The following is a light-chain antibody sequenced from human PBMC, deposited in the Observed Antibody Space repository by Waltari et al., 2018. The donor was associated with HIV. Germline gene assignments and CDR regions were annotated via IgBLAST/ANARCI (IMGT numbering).Light chain of an antibody. Sequence: DIQVTQSPSSVSASVGDRVTITCRASQGFSNWLAWYQHRPGKAPKLLIYDISTLESGVPSRFSGSGSGTDFTLTINNLQPEDLATYYCQQSNTFPLTFGGGTK. CDR1: QGFSNW. J-gene: IGKJ4*01. V-gene: IGKV1-12*01. CDR2: DIS. CDR3: QQSNTFPLT.